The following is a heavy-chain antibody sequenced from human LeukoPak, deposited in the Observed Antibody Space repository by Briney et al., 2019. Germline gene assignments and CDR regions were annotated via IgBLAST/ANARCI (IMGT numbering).Heavy chain of an antibody. J-gene: IGHJ4*02. D-gene: IGHD3-16*02. V-gene: IGHV1-2*06. Sequence: ASVKVSCKASGYTFTGYYMHWVRQAPGQGLEWMGRINPNSGGTNYAQKFQGRVTMTRETSISTAYMDLSRLRSDDTAVYYCASSHYVWGSYRIYYFDYWGQGTLVTVSS. CDR3: ASSHYVWGSYRIYYFDY. CDR1: GYTFTGYY. CDR2: INPNSGGT.